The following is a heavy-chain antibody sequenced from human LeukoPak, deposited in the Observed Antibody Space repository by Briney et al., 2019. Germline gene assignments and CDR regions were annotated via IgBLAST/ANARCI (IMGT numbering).Heavy chain of an antibody. CDR3: VKDPLSFVNTYYFYY. CDR2: ISSYGAST. V-gene: IGHV3-64D*09. Sequence: GGSLRLSCSASGFTSSSYALHWVRQAPGKGLQYVSAISSYGASTYYADSVKGRFTISRDNSQNTLLLQMSSLRADDTVVYFCVKDPLSFVNTYYFYYWVQGAMVGDCS. CDR1: GFTSSSYA. J-gene: IGHJ4*02. D-gene: IGHD2-15*01.